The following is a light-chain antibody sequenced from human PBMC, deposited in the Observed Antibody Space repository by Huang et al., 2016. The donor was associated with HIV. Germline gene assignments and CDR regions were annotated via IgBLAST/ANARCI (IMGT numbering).Light chain of an antibody. J-gene: IGKJ3*01. CDR1: QRVRSNS. Sequence: DNVLAQSPGTLSLSPGERASLSCRASQRVRSNSLAWYPQNPGQAPRLLIYGATIRATAIPDRFRGSGSGTDFTLTISRLEPEDFAVYYCQHYDSSVFTFGPGTKVDMK. CDR3: QHYDSSVFT. CDR2: GAT. V-gene: IGKV3-20*01.